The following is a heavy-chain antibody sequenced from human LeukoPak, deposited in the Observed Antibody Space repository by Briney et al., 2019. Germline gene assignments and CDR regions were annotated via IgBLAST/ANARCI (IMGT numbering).Heavy chain of an antibody. CDR2: IKPSGGST. J-gene: IGHJ6*03. D-gene: IGHD3-10*01. CDR1: GYTFTSYN. CDR3: ARRGGFYYGSGSLYYYMDV. Sequence: GASVKVSCKASGYTFTSYNMHWVRQAPGQGLEWMGIIKPSGGSTTYAQKFQGRVTMTRDMSTSTAYMELSSLRSEDTAVYYCARRGGFYYGSGSLYYYMDVWGKGTTVTVSS. V-gene: IGHV1-46*01.